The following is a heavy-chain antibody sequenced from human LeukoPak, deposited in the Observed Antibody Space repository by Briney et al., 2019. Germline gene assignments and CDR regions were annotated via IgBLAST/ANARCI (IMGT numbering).Heavy chain of an antibody. D-gene: IGHD3-22*01. Sequence: SETLSLTCTVSGYSLSSGYYWGWIRQPPGKGLEWIGSIYHSGSTYYNPSLKSRVTISVDTSKNQFSLKLSSVAAADTAVYYCAREERITMIVVVYFDYWGQGTLVTVSS. J-gene: IGHJ4*02. V-gene: IGHV4-38-2*02. CDR3: AREERITMIVVVYFDY. CDR1: GYSLSSGYY. CDR2: IYHSGST.